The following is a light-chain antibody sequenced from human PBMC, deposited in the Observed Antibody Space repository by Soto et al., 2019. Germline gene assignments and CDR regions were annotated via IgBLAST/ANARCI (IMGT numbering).Light chain of an antibody. Sequence: DIQMTQSPSSLSASVGDRVTITCRASQSIGRDLHWYQLKPGKPPKVLIYAASSLQSGVPSRFSGSGSETDFSLAIDSLQPDDFATYYCQHSFHIPYAFGQGTKLEIK. CDR3: QHSFHIPYA. J-gene: IGKJ2*01. V-gene: IGKV1-39*01. CDR1: QSIGRD. CDR2: AAS.